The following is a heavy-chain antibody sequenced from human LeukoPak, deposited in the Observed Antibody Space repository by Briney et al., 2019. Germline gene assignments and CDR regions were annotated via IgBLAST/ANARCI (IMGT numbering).Heavy chain of an antibody. D-gene: IGHD2-15*01. CDR3: ARHLRWRWYFSGGSCSINWFDP. CDR2: IYYSGST. Sequence: SETLSLTCTVSGGSISSSSYYWGWIRQPPGTGLEWIGSIYYSGSTYYNPSLKSRVTISVDTSKNQFSLKLSSVTAADTAVYYCARHLRWRWYFSGGSCSINWFDPWGQGTLVTVSS. J-gene: IGHJ5*02. V-gene: IGHV4-39*01. CDR1: GGSISSSSYY.